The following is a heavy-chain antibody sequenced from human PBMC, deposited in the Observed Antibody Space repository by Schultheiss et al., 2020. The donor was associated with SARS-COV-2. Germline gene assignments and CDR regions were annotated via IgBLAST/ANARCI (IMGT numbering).Heavy chain of an antibody. J-gene: IGHJ6*02. CDR3: ARPPPRTAAGTDYYYGMDV. D-gene: IGHD6-13*01. CDR2: IIPIFGTA. Sequence: SVKVSCKASGGTFSSYAISWVRQAPGQGLEWMGGIIPIFGTANYAQKFQGRVTITADESTSTAYMELSSLRSEDTAVYYCARPPPRTAAGTDYYYGMDVWGQGTTVTVSS. CDR1: GGTFSSYA. V-gene: IGHV1-69*13.